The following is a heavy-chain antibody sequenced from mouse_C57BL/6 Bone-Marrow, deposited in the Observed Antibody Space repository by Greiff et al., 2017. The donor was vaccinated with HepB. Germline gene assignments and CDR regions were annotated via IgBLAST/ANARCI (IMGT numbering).Heavy chain of an antibody. CDR2: ISSGSSTI. V-gene: IGHV5-17*01. J-gene: IGHJ1*03. Sequence: DVKLVESGGGLVKPGGSLKLSCAASGFTFSDYGMHWVRQAPEKGLEWVAYISSGSSTIYYADTVKGRFTISRDNTKNTLFLQMTSLMSEDTAMYYCARKPVYYYGSRYWYFDVWGTGTTVTVSS. D-gene: IGHD1-1*01. CDR3: ARKPVYYYGSRYWYFDV. CDR1: GFTFSDYG.